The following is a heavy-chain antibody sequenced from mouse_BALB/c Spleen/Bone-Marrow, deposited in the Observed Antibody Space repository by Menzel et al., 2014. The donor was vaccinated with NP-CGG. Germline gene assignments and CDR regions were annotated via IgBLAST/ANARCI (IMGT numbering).Heavy chain of an antibody. CDR1: GFSLTTYG. D-gene: IGHD2-1*01. V-gene: IGHV2-3*01. CDR2: IWGDGST. J-gene: IGHJ4*01. Sequence: VQRVESGPGLVAPPQSLSITCTVSGFSLTTYGLSWVRQPPGKGLEWLGVIWGDGSTNYHSALISRLSISKDNSKSQGFVKLNSLQTDDAATYYCAKWGYYGIFYAMDYWGQGTSATVSS. CDR3: AKWGYYGIFYAMDY.